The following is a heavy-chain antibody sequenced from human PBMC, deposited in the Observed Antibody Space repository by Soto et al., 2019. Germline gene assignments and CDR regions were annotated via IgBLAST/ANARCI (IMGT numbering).Heavy chain of an antibody. CDR2: IYYSGSS. CDR1: GGSISSGGYY. J-gene: IGHJ5*02. CDR3: ARGSDWFDP. Sequence: SETLSLTCTVSGGSISSGGYYWSWIRQHPGKGLEWIGYIYYSGSSNYNPSLKSRITISVDTSKNQFSLRLRSVTAADTAVYYCARGSDWFDPWGQGTLVTVSS. V-gene: IGHV4-31*03.